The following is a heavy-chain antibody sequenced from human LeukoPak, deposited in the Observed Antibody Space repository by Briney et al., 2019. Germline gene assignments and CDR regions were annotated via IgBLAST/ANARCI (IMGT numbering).Heavy chain of an antibody. CDR1: GDTFTSYS. V-gene: IGHV1-46*04. Sequence: ASVTVSCKASGDTFTSYSMHWVRQAPGQGLEWMGRIHPSDCTNLYAQKLRGRVTISRDTYTSTVYMDLRSLRSDDTAMYYCARDNTGSIKGGWTGMGYWGQGTLVTVFS. J-gene: IGHJ4*02. CDR2: IHPSDCTN. CDR3: ARDNTGSIKGGWTGMGY. D-gene: IGHD3/OR15-3a*01.